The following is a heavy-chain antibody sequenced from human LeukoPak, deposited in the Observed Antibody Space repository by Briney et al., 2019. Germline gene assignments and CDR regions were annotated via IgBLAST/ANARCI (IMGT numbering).Heavy chain of an antibody. J-gene: IGHJ4*02. D-gene: IGHD1-26*01. V-gene: IGHV4-39*01. CDR3: ARHLGPYSASYLDY. CDR1: GASISSSPYY. Sequence: SGTLSLTCTVSGASISSSPYYWGRIRQSPGKGLEWIGSVNYAVNTYYNPSLKSRVTISADTSKNQFSLKMNFVTAADTALYYCARHLGPYSASYLDYWGQGSLVTVSS. CDR2: VNYAVNT.